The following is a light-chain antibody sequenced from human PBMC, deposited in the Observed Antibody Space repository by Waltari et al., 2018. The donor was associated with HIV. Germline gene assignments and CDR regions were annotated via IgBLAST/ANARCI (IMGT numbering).Light chain of an antibody. CDR3: QQYNNWPPLT. V-gene: IGKV3-15*01. CDR1: QSVRSN. Sequence: EIVMTQSPATLSVSPGERDTLSCRASQSVRSNLTWYQQKPGLATRLLIYGESTRATGIPARFSGSGSGTEFTLTISSLQSEDFAVYYCQQYNNWPPLTFGGGTKVEIK. J-gene: IGKJ4*01. CDR2: GES.